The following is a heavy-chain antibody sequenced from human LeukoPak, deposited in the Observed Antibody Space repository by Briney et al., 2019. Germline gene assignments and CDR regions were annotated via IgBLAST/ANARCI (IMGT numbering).Heavy chain of an antibody. CDR3: ARTVRSGYEYYFDY. J-gene: IGHJ4*02. D-gene: IGHD5-12*01. CDR2: IKQDGSEK. V-gene: IGHV3-7*05. Sequence: GGSLRLSCAASGFTFSRYWMSWVRQAPGKGLEWVANIKQDGSEKNYVDSVKGRFTISRDNAKNSLYLQMNSLRAEDTAVYYCARTVRSGYEYYFDYWGQGTLVTVSS. CDR1: GFTFSRYW.